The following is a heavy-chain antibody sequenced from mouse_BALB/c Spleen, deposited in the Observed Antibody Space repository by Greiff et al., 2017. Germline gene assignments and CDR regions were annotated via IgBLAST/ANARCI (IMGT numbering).Heavy chain of an antibody. D-gene: IGHD2-2*01. CDR1: GFTFSSYA. Sequence: DVHLVESGGGLVKPGGSLKLSCAASGFTFSSYAMSWVRQTPEKRLEWVATISSGGSYTYYPASVKGRFTISRDNAKNTLYLQMSSLRSEDTAMYYCARHGYDDAMDYWGQGTSVTVSS. CDR2: ISSGGSYT. J-gene: IGHJ4*01. V-gene: IGHV5-9-3*01. CDR3: ARHGYDDAMDY.